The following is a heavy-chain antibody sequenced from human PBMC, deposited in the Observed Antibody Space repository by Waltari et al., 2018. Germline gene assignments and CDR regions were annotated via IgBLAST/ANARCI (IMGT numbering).Heavy chain of an antibody. CDR2: ISSTGSVT. D-gene: IGHD2-8*02. J-gene: IGHJ4*02. Sequence: EVQLVQSGGGLVQPGGSLRLSWSASGFALSSYTMNWVRQAPGKGLEWVSYISSTGSVTYYGDSVKGRFTISRDNAKNSLYLQMNSLRAEDMAVYYCVRVGTAGAGGYFDYWGQGTLVTVSS. V-gene: IGHV3-48*04. CDR3: VRVGTAGAGGYFDY. CDR1: GFALSSYT.